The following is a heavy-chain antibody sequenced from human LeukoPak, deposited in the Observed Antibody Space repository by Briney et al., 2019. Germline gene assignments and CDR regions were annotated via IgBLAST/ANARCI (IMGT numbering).Heavy chain of an antibody. CDR2: IRKKADGGTP. CDR1: GFTFGDYT. CDR3: TRDPPTRY. D-gene: IGHD2-15*01. V-gene: IGHV3-49*03. Sequence: PGRSLRLSCTTSGFTFGDYTITWIRQAPGKGLEWVGFIRKKADGGTPEYAASVKGRFTVSRDDSKGIAYLQMNSLKTEDTAVYYCTRDPPTRYWGQGTLVSVSS. J-gene: IGHJ4*02.